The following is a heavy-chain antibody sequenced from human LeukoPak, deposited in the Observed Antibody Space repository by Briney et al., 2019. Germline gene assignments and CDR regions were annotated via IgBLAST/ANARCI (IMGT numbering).Heavy chain of an antibody. CDR2: ISSGGSSM. J-gene: IGHJ6*02. V-gene: IGHV3-48*03. D-gene: IGHD2-2*01. Sequence: GGSLRLSCAASGFTFSSYEMNWVRQAPGKGLEWVSFISSGGSSMYYVDSVKGRFTISRDNAKNSLYLQMNSLRAEDTAVYYCARWYCSGPSCHSYYFGMVVWGQGTVVTVSS. CDR1: GFTFSSYE. CDR3: ARWYCSGPSCHSYYFGMVV.